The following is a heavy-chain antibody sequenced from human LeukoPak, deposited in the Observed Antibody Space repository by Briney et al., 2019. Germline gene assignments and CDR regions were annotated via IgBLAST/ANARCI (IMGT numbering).Heavy chain of an antibody. Sequence: EASVKVSCKASGGTFSSYAISWVRQAPGQGLEWMGWISAYNGNTNYAQKLQGRVTMTTDTSTSTAYMELRSLRSDDTAVYYCARGGNEPTSDYWGQGTLVTVSS. CDR2: ISAYNGNT. CDR1: GGTFSSYA. D-gene: IGHD3-16*01. J-gene: IGHJ4*02. V-gene: IGHV1-18*01. CDR3: ARGGNEPTSDY.